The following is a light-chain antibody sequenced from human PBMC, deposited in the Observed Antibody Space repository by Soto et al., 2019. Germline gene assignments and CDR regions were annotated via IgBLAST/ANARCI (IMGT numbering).Light chain of an antibody. CDR2: DAS. CDR3: QRYHSYS. Sequence: DVQTADALCAQAASEKDRITTICRASQSISSWLAWYQQKPGKAPKLLIYDASSLESGVPSRFSGSVSGTEFTLSFNRLQADDVVSYDFQRYHSYSFGSGTKVDIK. V-gene: IGKV1-5*02. J-gene: IGKJ3*01. CDR1: QSISSW.